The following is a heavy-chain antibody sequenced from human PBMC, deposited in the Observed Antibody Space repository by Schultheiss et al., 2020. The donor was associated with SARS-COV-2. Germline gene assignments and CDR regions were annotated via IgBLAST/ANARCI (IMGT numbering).Heavy chain of an antibody. CDR1: GYTFTGYY. CDR3: ATPLALGYCSGGSCYGY. CDR2: FDPEDGET. Sequence: ASVKVSCKASGYTFTGYYMHWVRQAPGKGLEWMGGFDPEDGETIYAQKFQGRVTMTEDTSTDTAYMELSSLRSEDTAVYYCATPLALGYCSGGSCYGYWGQGTLVTVSS. D-gene: IGHD2-15*01. J-gene: IGHJ4*02. V-gene: IGHV1-24*01.